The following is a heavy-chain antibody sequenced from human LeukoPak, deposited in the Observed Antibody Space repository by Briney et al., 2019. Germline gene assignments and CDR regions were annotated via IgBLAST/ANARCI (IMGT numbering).Heavy chain of an antibody. CDR2: IYASGTI. CDR3: ARDNRYCSGGTCYSGQDY. J-gene: IGHJ4*02. V-gene: IGHV4-4*07. D-gene: IGHD2-15*01. CDR1: GGSISNYY. Sequence: PSETLSLTCTVSGGSISNYYWNWIRQPAGKGLEWIGRIYASGTINYNPSLKGRVTMSLDTSKSQFSLILSSVTAADTAVYYCARDNRYCSGGTCYSGQDYWGQGTLVTVSS.